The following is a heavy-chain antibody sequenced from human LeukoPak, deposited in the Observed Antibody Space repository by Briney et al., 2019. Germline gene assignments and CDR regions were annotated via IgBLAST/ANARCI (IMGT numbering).Heavy chain of an antibody. CDR2: ISSSSSTI. J-gene: IGHJ4*02. CDR1: GFTFSSYS. V-gene: IGHV3-48*01. CDR3: ARGRNYYDSSGYFDY. D-gene: IGHD3-22*01. Sequence: GGSLRLSCAASGFTFSSYSMNWVRQAPGKGLEWVSYISSSSSTIYYADSVKGRFTISRDNAKNSLYLQMNSLRAEDTAVYYCARGRNYYDSSGYFDYWGQGTLVTVSS.